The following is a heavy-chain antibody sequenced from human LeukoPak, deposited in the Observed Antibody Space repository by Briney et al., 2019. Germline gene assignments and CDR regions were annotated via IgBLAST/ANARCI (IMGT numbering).Heavy chain of an antibody. CDR1: GFTFSSYA. Sequence: GGSLRLSCAASGFTFSSYAMSWVRHAPGKGLEWVSAISCSGGSTSYADSVKGRFTISRDNSKNTLYLQMNSHRAEDTAVYYCGKGDTATVSYYFDYWGQGTLVTVSS. CDR2: ISCSGGST. J-gene: IGHJ4*02. CDR3: GKGDTATVSYYFDY. D-gene: IGHD5-18*01. V-gene: IGHV3-23*01.